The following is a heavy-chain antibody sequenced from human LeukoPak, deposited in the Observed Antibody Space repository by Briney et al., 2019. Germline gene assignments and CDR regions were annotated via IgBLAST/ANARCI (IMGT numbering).Heavy chain of an antibody. V-gene: IGHV7-4-1*02. J-gene: IGHJ4*02. CDR3: AREVLRHDY. CDR1: GYPFTAYY. CDR2: IITDTGNP. D-gene: IGHD3-10*01. Sequence: GASVKVSCKASGYPFTAYYMHWVRQAPGQGLEWMGWIITDTGNPTYAQGFTGRFVFSVDTSVNTAYLQISSLKAEDTAVYYCAREVLRHDYWGQGTLVTVSS.